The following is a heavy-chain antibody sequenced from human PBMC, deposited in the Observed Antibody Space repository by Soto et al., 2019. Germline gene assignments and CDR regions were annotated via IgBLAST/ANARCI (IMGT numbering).Heavy chain of an antibody. Sequence: SQTLSLTCAISGASVFSSTAAWNWIRQSPSRGLEWLGRTYYRSKWYNDYAVSVKSRITINPDTSKHQFSLQLNSVTPEDTAVYYCARYRSGSGWFNAFDSCGNGTTVTVSS. D-gene: IGHD6-19*01. CDR3: ARYRSGSGWFNAFDS. CDR2: TYYRSKWYN. J-gene: IGHJ3*02. V-gene: IGHV6-1*01. CDR1: GASVFSSTAA.